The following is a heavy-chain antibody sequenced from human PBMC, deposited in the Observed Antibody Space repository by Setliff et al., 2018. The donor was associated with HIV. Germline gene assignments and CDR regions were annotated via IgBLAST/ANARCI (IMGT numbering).Heavy chain of an antibody. D-gene: IGHD3-10*01. V-gene: IGHV3-23*01. CDR3: LGESSAAFDI. Sequence: GGSLRLSCVASGFTLSDYYMIWIRQAPGQGLEWVSAISGSGGSTYYADSVKGRFTISRDNSKNALYLQMNSLRAEDTAVYYCLGESSAAFDIWGQGTMVTVSS. J-gene: IGHJ3*02. CDR1: GFTLSDYY. CDR2: ISGSGGST.